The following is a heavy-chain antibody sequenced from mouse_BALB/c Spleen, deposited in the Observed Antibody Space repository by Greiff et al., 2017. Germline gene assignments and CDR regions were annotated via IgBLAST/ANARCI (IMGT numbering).Heavy chain of an antibody. CDR1: GYAFSSSW. D-gene: IGHD2-4*01. CDR2: IYPGDGDT. J-gene: IGHJ4*01. Sequence: QVQLQQSGPELVKPGASVKISCKASGYAFSSSWMNWVKQRPGQGLEWIGRIYPGDGDTNYNGKFKGKATLTADKSSSTAYMQLSSLTSVDSAVYFCARWGAMITTRYYAMDYWGQGTSVTVSS. V-gene: IGHV1-82*01. CDR3: ARWGAMITTRYYAMDY.